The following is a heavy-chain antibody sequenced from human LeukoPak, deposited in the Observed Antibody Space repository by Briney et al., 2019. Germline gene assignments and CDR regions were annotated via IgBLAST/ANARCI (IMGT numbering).Heavy chain of an antibody. CDR2: IYYSGST. Sequence: SQTLSLTCTVSGGSISSGDYYWSWIRQPPGKGLEWIGYIYYSGSTYYNPSLKSRVTISVDTSKNQFSLKLSSVTAAGTAVYYCARTPIYDILTGPDYWGQGTLVTVSS. J-gene: IGHJ4*02. D-gene: IGHD3-9*01. V-gene: IGHV4-30-4*08. CDR3: ARTPIYDILTGPDY. CDR1: GGSISSGDYY.